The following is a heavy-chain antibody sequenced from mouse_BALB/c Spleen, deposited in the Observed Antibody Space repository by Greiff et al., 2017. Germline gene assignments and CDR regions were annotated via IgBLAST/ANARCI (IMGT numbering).Heavy chain of an antibody. CDR1: GFSFSDYY. J-gene: IGHJ4*01. D-gene: IGHD2-14*01. V-gene: IGHV5-4*02. CDR3: ARGDRYDGDYYAMDY. CDR2: ISDGGSYT. Sequence: EVQRVESGGGLVKPGGSLKLSCAASGFSFSDYYMYWVRQTPEKRLEWVATISDGGSYTYYPDSVKGRFTISRDNAKNNLYLQMSSLKSEDTAMYYCARGDRYDGDYYAMDYWGQGTSVTVSS.